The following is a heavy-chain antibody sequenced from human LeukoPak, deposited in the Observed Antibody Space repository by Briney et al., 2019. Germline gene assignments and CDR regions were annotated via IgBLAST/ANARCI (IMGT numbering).Heavy chain of an antibody. CDR1: GFTFSSYG. CDR2: IRYDGSNN. D-gene: IGHD6-6*01. V-gene: IGHV3-30*02. CDR3: AREYSSSSGLLFDY. Sequence: GGSLRLSCAASGFTFSSYGMHWVRQAPGKGLEWVAFIRYDGSNNYYADSVKGRFTISRDNSKNTLYLQMNSLRAEDTAVYYCAREYSSSSGLLFDYWGQGTLVTVSS. J-gene: IGHJ4*02.